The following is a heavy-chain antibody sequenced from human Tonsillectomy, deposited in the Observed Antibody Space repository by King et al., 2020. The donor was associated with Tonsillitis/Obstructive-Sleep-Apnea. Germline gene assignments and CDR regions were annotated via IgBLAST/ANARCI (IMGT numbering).Heavy chain of an antibody. CDR3: ARDGGEYSNYYYYYMDV. CDR2: ISSSSDTI. V-gene: IGHV3-48*02. D-gene: IGHD3-10*01. J-gene: IGHJ6*03. Sequence: LLVESGGGLVQPGGSLRLSCAASGFTFSSYSVNWVRQAPGKGLEWVSYISSSSDTIYYADSVKGRFTISRDNAKNSQYLQINSLRDVDTAVYYCARDGGEYSNYYYYYMDVWGEGTTVTVSS. CDR1: GFTFSSYS.